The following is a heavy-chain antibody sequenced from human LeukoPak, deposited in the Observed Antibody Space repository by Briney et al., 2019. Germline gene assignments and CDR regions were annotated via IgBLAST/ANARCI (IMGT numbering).Heavy chain of an antibody. J-gene: IGHJ4*02. V-gene: IGHV3-23*01. CDR3: AKDLPLWFGELLIDY. CDR2: ISGSGDST. CDR1: GFTFSSYA. Sequence: GGSLRLSCAASGFTFSSYAMSWVRQAPGKGLEWVSAISGSGDSTNYADSVKGRFTTSRDNSKNTLYLQMNSLRAEDTAVYYCAKDLPLWFGELLIDYWGQGTLVTVSS. D-gene: IGHD3-10*01.